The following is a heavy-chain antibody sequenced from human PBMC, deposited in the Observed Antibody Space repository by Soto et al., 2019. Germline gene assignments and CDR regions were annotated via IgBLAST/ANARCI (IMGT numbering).Heavy chain of an antibody. D-gene: IGHD2-2*01. CDR2: IYHSGST. Sequence: SETLSLTCAVSGGSISSGGYSWSWIRQPPGKGLEWIGYIYHSGSTYYNPSLKSRVTISVDRSKNQFSLKLSSVTAADTAVYYCARVSSTSCFDYWGRGTLVTVSS. CDR1: GGSISSGGYS. V-gene: IGHV4-30-2*01. J-gene: IGHJ4*02. CDR3: ARVSSTSCFDY.